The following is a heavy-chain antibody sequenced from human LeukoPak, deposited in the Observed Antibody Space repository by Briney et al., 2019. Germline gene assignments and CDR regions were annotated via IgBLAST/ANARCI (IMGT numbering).Heavy chain of an antibody. CDR2: VYYGGNT. Sequence: SETLSLTCTVSGGSISTSNYYWGWIRQPPGKGPEWIGSVYYGGNTYYNPSLKSRVTISVDTSKNQFSLKLSSVTAADTAVYYCARKRSYFDYWGQGTLVTVSS. J-gene: IGHJ4*02. V-gene: IGHV4-39*07. CDR3: ARKRSYFDY. CDR1: GGSISTSNYY.